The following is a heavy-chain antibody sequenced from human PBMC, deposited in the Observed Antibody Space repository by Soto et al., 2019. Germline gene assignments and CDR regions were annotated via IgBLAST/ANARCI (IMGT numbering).Heavy chain of an antibody. V-gene: IGHV4-61*01. CDR1: CGSVRSDLNY. D-gene: IGHD1-20*01. CDR2: IYYGGST. CDR3: ARGNWLRDY. J-gene: IGHJ4*02. Sequence: SETLSLTCTVSCGSVRSDLNYWSWIRQPPGKGLDWIGYIYYGGSTNYNPSLKSRVTISVDKSKNQFSLRLTSVTAADTAMYYCARGNWLRDYWGRGTLVKVSS.